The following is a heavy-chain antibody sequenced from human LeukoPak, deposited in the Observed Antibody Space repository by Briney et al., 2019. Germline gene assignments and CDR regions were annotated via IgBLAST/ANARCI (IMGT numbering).Heavy chain of an antibody. CDR2: ITGRSTYI. CDR1: GFTFSSYW. CDR3: ARDLTVTSTCWFDR. V-gene: IGHV3-21*01. J-gene: IGHJ5*02. Sequence: PGGSLRLSCAASGFTFSSYWMSWVRQAPGKGLELVSSITGRSTYIYYADSVKGRFTISRDNAKNSLYLQMNSLRAEDTAVYYCARDLTVTSTCWFDRWGQGTLVTVSS. D-gene: IGHD4-11*01.